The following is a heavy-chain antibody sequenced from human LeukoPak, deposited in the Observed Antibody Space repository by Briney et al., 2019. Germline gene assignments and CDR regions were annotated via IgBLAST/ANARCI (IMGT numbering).Heavy chain of an antibody. D-gene: IGHD3-3*01. J-gene: IGHJ3*02. CDR1: GGSINSGYY. CDR2: IYYNGDT. V-gene: IGHV4-31*03. CDR3: ARDRLYYDFWSGYYEVDAFDI. Sequence: SETLSLTCTVSGGSINSGYYWSWLRQHPGRGLEWIGYIYYNGDTYYNPSLKSRITMSTDASKNQFSLRLSSVTAADTAVYYCARDRLYYDFWSGYYEVDAFDIWGQGTMVTVSS.